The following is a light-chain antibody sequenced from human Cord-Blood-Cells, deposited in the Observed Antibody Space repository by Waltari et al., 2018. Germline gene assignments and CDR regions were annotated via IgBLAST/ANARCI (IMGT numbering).Light chain of an antibody. CDR2: AAS. CDR1: QSISSY. Sequence: DIQMTQSPFSLSASVGDRVTITCRESQSISSYFNWYQQKPGKAPKLLTYAASSLQSGVPSRFSGSGSGTDFTLTISSLQPEDFATYYCQQSYSTPLTFGGGTKVEIK. J-gene: IGKJ4*01. V-gene: IGKV1-39*01. CDR3: QQSYSTPLT.